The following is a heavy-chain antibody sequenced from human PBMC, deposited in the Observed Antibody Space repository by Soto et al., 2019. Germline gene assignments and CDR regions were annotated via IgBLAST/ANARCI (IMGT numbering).Heavy chain of an antibody. CDR1: GFSFDNFA. J-gene: IGHJ6*02. Sequence: GGSQRLSYVGCGFSFDNFAMRWVRQTTGKGLEWVSSISARSSTTYYAGSVKGRFTISRDNSKNTLYLQMNSLTAEDTAVYYCAKVFYDSGTTFFGVDVWGQGTTVTVS. CDR3: AKVFYDSGTTFFGVDV. D-gene: IGHD3-10*01. CDR2: ISARSSTT. V-gene: IGHV3-23*01.